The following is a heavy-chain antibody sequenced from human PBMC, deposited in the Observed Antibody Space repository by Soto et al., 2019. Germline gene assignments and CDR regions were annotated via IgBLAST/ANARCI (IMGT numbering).Heavy chain of an antibody. D-gene: IGHD5-18*01. V-gene: IGHV4-59*08. J-gene: IGHJ5*02. CDR1: GGSISSYY. CDR2: IYYSGST. CDR3: ARLVWSYGTWFDP. Sequence: SETQSLTCTVSGGSISSYYWSWIRQPPGKGLEWIGYIYYSGSTNYNPSLKSRVNISVDTSKNQFSLKLSSVTAADTVVYYCARLVWSYGTWFDPWGQGTLVTVSS.